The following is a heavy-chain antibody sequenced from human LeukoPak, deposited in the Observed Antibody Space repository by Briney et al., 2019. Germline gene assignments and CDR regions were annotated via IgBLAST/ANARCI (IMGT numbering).Heavy chain of an antibody. CDR2: IYYSGST. V-gene: IGHV4-59*01. J-gene: IGHJ6*02. CDR1: GGSISSYY. Sequence: SETLSLTCTVSGGSISSYYWSWIRQPPGKGLEWIGYIYYSGSTNYSPSLKSRVTMSVDTSKNLFSLKVSSMTAADTAVYYCARGRGNYYGMDVWGQGTTVTVSS. CDR3: ARGRGNYYGMDV.